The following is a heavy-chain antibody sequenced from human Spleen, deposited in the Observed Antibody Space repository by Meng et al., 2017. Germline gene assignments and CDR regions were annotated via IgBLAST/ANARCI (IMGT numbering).Heavy chain of an antibody. Sequence: GESLKISCTASGFAFSNSAMAWVRQAPGKGLEWISIVSASGTDRFYADSVKGRFTISRDNSRNTLYLQMTSLRGDDTAVYFCARAVIYTYVSLDYWGQGTLVTVSS. V-gene: IGHV3-23*01. CDR2: VSASGTDR. CDR3: ARAVIYTYVSLDY. D-gene: IGHD5-18*01. J-gene: IGHJ4*02. CDR1: GFAFSNSA.